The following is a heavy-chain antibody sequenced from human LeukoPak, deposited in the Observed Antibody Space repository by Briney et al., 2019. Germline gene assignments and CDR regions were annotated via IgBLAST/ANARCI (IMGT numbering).Heavy chain of an antibody. V-gene: IGHV3-23*01. CDR1: GFTFSSYA. CDR3: ATGEAIWGLPFDY. Sequence: PGGSLRLSCAASGFTFSSYAMSWVRQPPGKGLEWVAAISGSGGSTYYADSVKGQFTLSRDNSKNPLYLQMNGLRAEETAVYYCATGEAIWGLPFDYWGQGTLVTVSS. J-gene: IGHJ4*02. CDR2: ISGSGGST. D-gene: IGHD7-27*01.